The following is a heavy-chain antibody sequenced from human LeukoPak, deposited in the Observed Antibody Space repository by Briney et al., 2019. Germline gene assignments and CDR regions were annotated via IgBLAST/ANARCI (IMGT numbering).Heavy chain of an antibody. CDR3: ARSLTGYYIEKIDY. V-gene: IGHV4-30-2*01. D-gene: IGHD3-9*01. CDR2: IYHTGST. Sequence: SQTLSLTCAVSGGSISSRGYSWSWIRQPPGKGLEWIGYIYHTGSTYYNPSLKSRVTISVDRSKNQFSLKLTSVTAADTAVYFCARSLTGYYIEKIDYWGQGTLVTVSS. J-gene: IGHJ4*02. CDR1: GGSISSRGYS.